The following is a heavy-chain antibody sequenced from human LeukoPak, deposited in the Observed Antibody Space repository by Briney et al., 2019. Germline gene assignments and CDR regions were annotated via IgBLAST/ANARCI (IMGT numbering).Heavy chain of an antibody. CDR3: AKDKSSLYYYYMDA. CDR1: GFTFSSYW. J-gene: IGHJ6*03. CDR2: IKQDGSEK. V-gene: IGHV3-7*04. D-gene: IGHD6-19*01. Sequence: GGSLRLSCAASGFTFSSYWMSWVRQAPGKGLEWVANIKQDGSEKYYVDSVKGRFTISRDNAKNSLYLQMNSQRAEDTAVYYCAKDKSSLYYYYMDAWGKGTTVTVSS.